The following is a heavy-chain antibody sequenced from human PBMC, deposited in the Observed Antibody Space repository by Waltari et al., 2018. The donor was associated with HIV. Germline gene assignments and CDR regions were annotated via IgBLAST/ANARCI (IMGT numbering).Heavy chain of an antibody. CDR3: ASQVRSTTVTTKGWYFDL. V-gene: IGHV1-69*01. D-gene: IGHD4-17*01. CDR1: GGTFSSYA. CDR2: TIPIFGTA. Sequence: QVQLVQSGAEVKKPGSSVKVSCKASGGTFSSYAISWVRQAPGQGLEWMGGTIPIFGTANYAQKFQGRVTITADESTSTAYMELSSLRSEDTAVYYCASQVRSTTVTTKGWYFDLWGRGTLVTVSS. J-gene: IGHJ2*01.